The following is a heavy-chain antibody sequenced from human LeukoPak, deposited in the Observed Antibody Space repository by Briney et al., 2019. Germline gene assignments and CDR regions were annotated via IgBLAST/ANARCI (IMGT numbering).Heavy chain of an antibody. CDR2: ISYDGSNK. CDR1: GFTFSSYG. V-gene: IGHV3-30*18. J-gene: IGHJ3*02. CDR3: AKDLGYSGYAYDAFDI. Sequence: GRSLRLSCAASGFTFSSYGMHWVRQAPGKGLEWVAVISYDGSNKYYADSVKGRFTISRDNSKNTLYLQMNSLRAEDTAVYYCAKDLGYSGYAYDAFDIWGQGTMVTVSS. D-gene: IGHD5-12*01.